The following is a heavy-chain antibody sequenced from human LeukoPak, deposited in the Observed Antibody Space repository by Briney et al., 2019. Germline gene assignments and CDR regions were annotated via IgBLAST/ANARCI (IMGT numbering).Heavy chain of an antibody. CDR1: GGSIGSYY. J-gene: IGHJ5*02. Sequence: PSETLSLTCTVSGGSIGSYYWSWIRQPPGQGLEWIGFISYSGSTNYNPSLMSRVTISLDTSKNQFSLKLSSVTAAGTAVCYCASSWFAVTGTETNWFDPWGQGTLVTVSS. V-gene: IGHV4-59*08. CDR3: ASSWFAVTGTETNWFDP. CDR2: ISYSGST. D-gene: IGHD6-19*01.